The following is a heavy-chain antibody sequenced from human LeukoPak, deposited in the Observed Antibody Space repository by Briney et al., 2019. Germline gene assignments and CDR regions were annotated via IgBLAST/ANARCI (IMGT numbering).Heavy chain of an antibody. Sequence: ASVKVSCKASGYTFTGYYMRWVRQAPGQGLEWMGWISTYAQKFQGRVTMTTDTSTSTAYMELRSLRSDDTAVYYCARRFNYYDCSSYCEGFYFDYSGQGTLVTVSA. CDR2: ISTY. D-gene: IGHD3-22*01. V-gene: IGHV1-18*04. J-gene: IGHJ4*02. CDR1: GYTFTGYY. CDR3: ARRFNYYDCSSYCEGFYFDY.